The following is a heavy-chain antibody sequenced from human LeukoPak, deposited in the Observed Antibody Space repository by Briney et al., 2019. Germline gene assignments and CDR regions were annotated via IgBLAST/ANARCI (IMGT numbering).Heavy chain of an antibody. CDR2: ITTSGRTI. Sequence: GGSLRLSCAASGFTVSNYAMSWVRQAPGKGLEWVSYITTSGRTIYYADSVKGRFTISRDNAKNSLYLQMNSLRAEDTAVYYCARGEDYGTNSFDYWGQGTLVTVSS. J-gene: IGHJ4*02. CDR1: GFTVSNYA. CDR3: ARGEDYGTNSFDY. V-gene: IGHV3-11*04. D-gene: IGHD4-17*01.